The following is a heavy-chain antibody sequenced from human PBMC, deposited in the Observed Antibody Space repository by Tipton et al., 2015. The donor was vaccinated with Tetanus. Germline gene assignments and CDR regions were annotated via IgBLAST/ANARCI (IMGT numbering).Heavy chain of an antibody. CDR3: ARGYNGYDILTAYPHYFDS. J-gene: IGHJ4*02. CDR2: VYFSGST. V-gene: IGHV4-59*02. CDR1: GGSVNSYY. Sequence: TLSLTCTVSGGSVNSYYWSWIRQSPGRGLEWIGYVYFSGSTKYNPSHASRVTISVDTSKNQFSLKLSSVTAADTAVYYCARGYNGYDILTAYPHYFDSWGQGTLVTVSS. D-gene: IGHD3-9*01.